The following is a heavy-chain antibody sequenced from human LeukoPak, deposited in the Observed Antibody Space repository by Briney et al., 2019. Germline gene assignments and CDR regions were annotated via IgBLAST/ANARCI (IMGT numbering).Heavy chain of an antibody. Sequence: GGSLRLSCAASGLTFSSYAMTWVRQAPGKGLEWVSAISRSGGSTNYADSVKGRFTISRDNSKNTVYLQMNSLRAEDTAVYYCARWGVGWLQFSDAFDTWGQGTMVTVSS. CDR3: ARWGVGWLQFSDAFDT. CDR1: GLTFSSYA. CDR2: ISRSGGST. J-gene: IGHJ3*02. D-gene: IGHD5-24*01. V-gene: IGHV3-23*01.